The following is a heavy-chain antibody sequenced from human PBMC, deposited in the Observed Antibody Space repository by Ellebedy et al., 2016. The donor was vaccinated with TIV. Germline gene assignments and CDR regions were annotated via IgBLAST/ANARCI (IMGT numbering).Heavy chain of an antibody. J-gene: IGHJ4*02. D-gene: IGHD5-24*01. CDR1: GGTFSGYG. V-gene: IGHV1-69*13. CDR2: IIPVFGSP. CDR3: ARHHSATTWLQLVD. Sequence: AASVKVSCKASGGTFSGYGINWVRQAPGQGPEWMGRIIPVFGSPNYAQRFQGRVTITADQSTSTAYMELSSLSSADTAVYYCARHHSATTWLQLVDWGQGTLVTVSS.